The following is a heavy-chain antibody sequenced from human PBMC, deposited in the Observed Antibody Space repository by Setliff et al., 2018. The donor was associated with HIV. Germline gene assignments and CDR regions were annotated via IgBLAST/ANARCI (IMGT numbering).Heavy chain of an antibody. CDR3: AHTTGTNRINMVRGVIETAWYYYMDV. Sequence: GSGPTLVNPPQTLTLTCTISGFSLSTTGVGVGWIRQPPGKALEWLALIFWTDDKRYSPSLKNRLTITKDTSKNQVVLTMTNMDPVDTATYYCAHTTGTNRINMVRGVIETAWYYYMDVWGRGTTVTVSS. CDR2: IFWTDDK. D-gene: IGHD3-10*01. J-gene: IGHJ6*03. CDR1: GFSLSTTGVG. V-gene: IGHV2-5*01.